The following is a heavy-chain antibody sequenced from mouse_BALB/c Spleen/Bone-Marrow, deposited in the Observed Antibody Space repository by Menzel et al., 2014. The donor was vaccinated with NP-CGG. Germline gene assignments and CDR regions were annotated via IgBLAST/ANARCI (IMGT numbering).Heavy chain of an antibody. CDR1: GFNIKDTY. CDR2: IDPANGNT. D-gene: IGHD4-1*01. J-gene: IGHJ4*01. CDR3: ARWEYYAMDY. Sequence: VQLQQSGAELVKPGASVKLSCTASGFNIKDTYMHWVKQRPEQGLEWIGRIDPANGNTKYDPKFQGKATITADPSSNTVYLQLSGVTSEDTAVYYCARWEYYAMDYWGQGTSVTVSS. V-gene: IGHV14-3*02.